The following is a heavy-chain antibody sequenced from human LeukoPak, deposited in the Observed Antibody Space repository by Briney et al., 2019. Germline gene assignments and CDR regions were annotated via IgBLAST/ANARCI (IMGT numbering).Heavy chain of an antibody. V-gene: IGHV1-2*02. CDR3: ARTSDYYNYYFDY. J-gene: IGHJ4*02. CDR1: GYRFTDYY. D-gene: IGHD1-1*01. Sequence: ASVKVSCKASGYRFTDYYLHWLRQAPGQGLEWMAWINPNGGTTNYAQKFQDRLTVITDTSISTAYMELSNLRSDDTAVYFCARTSDYYNYYFDYWGQGTAVTVSS. CDR2: INPNGGTT.